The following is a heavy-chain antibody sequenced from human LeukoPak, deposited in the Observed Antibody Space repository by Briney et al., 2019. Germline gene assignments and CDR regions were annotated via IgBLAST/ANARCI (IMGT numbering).Heavy chain of an antibody. D-gene: IGHD1-26*01. V-gene: IGHV3-74*01. CDR3: ARGGLGPVDN. J-gene: IGHJ4*02. Sequence: PGGSEGLSCAASGFTFSSYWMHWVRQAPGKGLVWVSRVNPDGGGTDYADSVKGRFTISRDNAKNTLFLQMNSLRADDTAVYYCARGGLGPVDNWGEGTRDPLSS. CDR2: VNPDGGGT. CDR1: GFTFSSYW.